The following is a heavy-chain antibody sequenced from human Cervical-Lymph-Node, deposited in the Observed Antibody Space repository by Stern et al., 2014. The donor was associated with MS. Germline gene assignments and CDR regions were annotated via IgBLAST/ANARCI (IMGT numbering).Heavy chain of an antibody. J-gene: IGHJ6*02. CDR1: GYTFTDYQ. V-gene: IGHV1-2*04. Sequence: VQLVESGAEVRKPGASVKVSCKASGYTFTDYQMHWVRQAPGQGLEWMGWINPSSGGTNYAQKFQCWVTMTRDTSISTAYMELSRLRSDDTAVYYCARGEFGGMDVWGQGTTVTVSS. D-gene: IGHD3-10*01. CDR2: INPSSGGT. CDR3: ARGEFGGMDV.